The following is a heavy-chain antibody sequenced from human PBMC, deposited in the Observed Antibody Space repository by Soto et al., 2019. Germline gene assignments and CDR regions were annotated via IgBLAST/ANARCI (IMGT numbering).Heavy chain of an antibody. V-gene: IGHV4-34*01. D-gene: IGHD3-10*01. J-gene: IGHJ6*03. CDR2: INHSGST. Sequence: PSETLSLTCAVYGGSFSGYYWSWIRQPPGKGLEWIGEINHSGSTNYNPSLKSRVTISVDTSKNQFSLKLSSVTAADTAVYYCARGGMVREVIIRDYYYYMDVWGKGTTVTVS. CDR1: GGSFSGYY. CDR3: ARGGMVREVIIRDYYYYMDV.